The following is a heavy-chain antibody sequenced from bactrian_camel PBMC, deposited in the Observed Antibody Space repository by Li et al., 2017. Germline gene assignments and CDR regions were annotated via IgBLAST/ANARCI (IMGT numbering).Heavy chain of an antibody. Sequence: HVQLVESGGGSVQAGGSLRLSCAASGHTRSSPYMAWFRQAPGKPREGVARFNTLDQTSYVADSVKGRFTISFDNAKNTIYLQMNSLKPEDTAMYFCAANWCPELTGTQEGDYNMVPDFEGQGTQVTVS. D-gene: IGHD4*01. J-gene: IGHJ4*01. CDR2: FNTLDQTS. V-gene: IGHV3S20*01. CDR1: GHTRSSPY.